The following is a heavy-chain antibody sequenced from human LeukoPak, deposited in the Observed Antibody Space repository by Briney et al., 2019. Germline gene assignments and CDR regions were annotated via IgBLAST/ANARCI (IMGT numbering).Heavy chain of an antibody. CDR3: ARDVTGGWFDP. CDR2: IYSGGST. Sequence: GGSLRLSCAASGFTVSSNYMSWVRQAPGKGLEWVSVIYSGGSTYYADSVKGRFTISRDNSKNTLYLQMNSLRAEDTAVYYCARDVTGGWFDPWGQGTLVTVSS. J-gene: IGHJ5*02. CDR1: GFTVSSNY. D-gene: IGHD4-11*01. V-gene: IGHV3-66*01.